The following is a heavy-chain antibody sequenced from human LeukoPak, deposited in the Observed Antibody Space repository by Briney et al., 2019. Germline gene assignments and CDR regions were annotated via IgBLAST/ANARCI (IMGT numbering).Heavy chain of an antibody. CDR1: GFTFSSYA. J-gene: IGHJ4*02. D-gene: IGHD3-22*01. V-gene: IGHV3-30-3*01. CDR3: AREGDSSGPSVGLDY. Sequence: PGGSLRLSCGASGFTFSSYAMHWVRQAPGKGLEWVAVISYDGSNKYYADSVKGRFTISRDNSKNTLYLQMNSLRAEDTAVYYCAREGDSSGPSVGLDYWGQGTLVTVSS. CDR2: ISYDGSNK.